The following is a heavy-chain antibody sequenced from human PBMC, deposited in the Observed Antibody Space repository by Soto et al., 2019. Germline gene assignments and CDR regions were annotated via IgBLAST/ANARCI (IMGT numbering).Heavy chain of an antibody. D-gene: IGHD6-19*01. CDR2: ISYDGSNK. CDR3: ARTIAVAADFDY. J-gene: IGHJ4*02. V-gene: IGHV3-30-3*01. Sequence: QVQLVESGGGVVQPGRSLRLSCAASGFTFSSYAMHWVRQAPGKGLEWVAVISYDGSNKYYADSVKGRFTISRDNSKNTLYLQMNSLRAEDTAVYYCARTIAVAADFDYWGQGTLVTVSS. CDR1: GFTFSSYA.